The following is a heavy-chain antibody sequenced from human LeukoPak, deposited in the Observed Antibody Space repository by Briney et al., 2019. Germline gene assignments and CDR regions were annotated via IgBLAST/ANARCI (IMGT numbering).Heavy chain of an antibody. CDR1: GFTFSSYA. D-gene: IGHD3-22*01. Sequence: PRGSLRLSCAASGFTFSSYAMSWVRQAPEKGLEWVSAISGSGSSTYYADSVKGRFTISRDNSKNTLHLQMNSLRAEDTAVYYCAKDSSGYYPTTSDYWGQGTLVTVS. J-gene: IGHJ4*02. CDR2: ISGSGSST. CDR3: AKDSSGYYPTTSDY. V-gene: IGHV3-23*01.